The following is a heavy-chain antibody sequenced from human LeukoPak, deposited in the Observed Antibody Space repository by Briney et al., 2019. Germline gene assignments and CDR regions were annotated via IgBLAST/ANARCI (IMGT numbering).Heavy chain of an antibody. CDR2: ISAYNGNT. Sequence: GASVKVSCKASGYTFTSYGISWVRQAPGQGLEWMGWISAYNGNTNYAQKVQGRVTATTDTSTSTAYMELRSLRSDDTAVYYCARSRHILAANWFDPWGQGTLVTVSS. V-gene: IGHV1-18*04. D-gene: IGHD3-3*02. J-gene: IGHJ5*02. CDR1: GYTFTSYG. CDR3: ARSRHILAANWFDP.